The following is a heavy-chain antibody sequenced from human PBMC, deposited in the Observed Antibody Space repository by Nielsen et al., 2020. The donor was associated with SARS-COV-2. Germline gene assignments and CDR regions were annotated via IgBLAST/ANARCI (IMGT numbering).Heavy chain of an antibody. CDR1: AFTFSTYW. CDR2: INSDGSST. D-gene: IGHD3-16*01. CDR3: VRGLQVPNGLAHR. J-gene: IGHJ4*02. Sequence: GESLKISCAASAFTFSTYWMHWVRQAPGKGLVWVSRINSDGSSTSYADSVKGRFTIFRDNAKNTLYLQMNSLRAEDTAVYYCVRGLQVPNGLAHRWGQGTLVTVSS. V-gene: IGHV3-74*01.